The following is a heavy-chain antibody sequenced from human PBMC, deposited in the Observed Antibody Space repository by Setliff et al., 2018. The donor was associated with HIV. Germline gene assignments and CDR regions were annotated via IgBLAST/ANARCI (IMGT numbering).Heavy chain of an antibody. V-gene: IGHV4-38-2*02. CDR3: AKHDFGEGSCFDP. D-gene: IGHD3-16*01. Sequence: LSLTCTVSGQFISDGYYWGWIRQPPGKGLEWIGSVYHSGKTYYNPSLKGRVTMSADTSKNQISLMLRSMTAADTAVYYCAKHDFGEGSCFDPWGQGSLVTVSS. J-gene: IGHJ5*02. CDR1: GQFISDGYY. CDR2: VYHSGKT.